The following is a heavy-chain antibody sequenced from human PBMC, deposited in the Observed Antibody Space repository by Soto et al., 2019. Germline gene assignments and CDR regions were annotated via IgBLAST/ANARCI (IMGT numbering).Heavy chain of an antibody. V-gene: IGHV3-33*01. J-gene: IGHJ6*03. CDR2: IWYDGSNK. CDR1: GFTFSSYG. Sequence: GGSLRLSCAASGFTFSSYGMHWVRQAPGKGLEWVAVIWYDGSNKYYADSVKGRFTISRDNSKNTLYLQMNSLRAEDTAVYYCARENYDYYMDVWGKGTTVTVS. D-gene: IGHD3-10*01. CDR3: ARENYDYYMDV.